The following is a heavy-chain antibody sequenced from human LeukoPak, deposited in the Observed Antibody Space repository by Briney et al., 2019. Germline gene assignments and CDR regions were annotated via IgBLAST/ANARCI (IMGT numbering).Heavy chain of an antibody. D-gene: IGHD3-3*01. CDR2: INPNSGGT. V-gene: IGHV1-2*02. Sequence: ASVKVSCRASGYTFTGYYMHWVRQAPGQGLEWMGWINPNSGGTNYAQEFQGRVTMTRDTSISTAYMELSRLRSDDTAVYYCARGPNFWSGYYLDWGQGTLVTVSS. CDR1: GYTFTGYY. CDR3: ARGPNFWSGYYLD. J-gene: IGHJ4*02.